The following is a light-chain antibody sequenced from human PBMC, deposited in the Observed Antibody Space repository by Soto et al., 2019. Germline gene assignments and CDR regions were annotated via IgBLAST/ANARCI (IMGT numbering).Light chain of an antibody. J-gene: IGLJ3*02. V-gene: IGLV2-23*02. CDR1: SSDVGSYDR. CDR2: EVN. Sequence: QSVLTQPASVSGSPGQSITISCTGTSSDVGSYDRVSGYQQRPGKAPTLMIYEVNKRPSGISNRFSGSKSANTASLTISGLQAEDEGDYYCCSSVGGPNWVFGGGTKLTVL. CDR3: CSSVGGPNWV.